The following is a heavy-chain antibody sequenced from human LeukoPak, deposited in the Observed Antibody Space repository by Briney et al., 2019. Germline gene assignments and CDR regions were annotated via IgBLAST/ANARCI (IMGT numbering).Heavy chain of an antibody. CDR2: INPSGGGT. CDR3: ASRFYGDYYFDY. CDR1: GYTFTSYY. Sequence: ASVKVSCKASGYTFTSYYMHWVRQAPGQGLEWMGIINPSGGGTSYAQKFQGRVTMTRDTSTSTVYMELSSLRSEDTAVYYCASRFYGDYYFDYWGQGTLVTVSS. V-gene: IGHV1-46*01. D-gene: IGHD4-17*01. J-gene: IGHJ4*02.